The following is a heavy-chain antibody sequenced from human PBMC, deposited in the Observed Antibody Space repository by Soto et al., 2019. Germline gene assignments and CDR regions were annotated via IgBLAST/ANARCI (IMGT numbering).Heavy chain of an antibody. CDR3: ARGKWFGEFGN. CDR1: GGSFSGYY. Sequence: QVQLQQWGAGLLKPSETLSLTCAVSGGSFSGYYWSWIRQPPGKGLEWMGEINHSGSTNYNPSLRSRATISVNTSKNQFSLTLSSVTAAATAVYYCARGKWFGEFGNWGQGTMVTVSS. D-gene: IGHD3-10*01. J-gene: IGHJ3*01. V-gene: IGHV4-34*01. CDR2: INHSGST.